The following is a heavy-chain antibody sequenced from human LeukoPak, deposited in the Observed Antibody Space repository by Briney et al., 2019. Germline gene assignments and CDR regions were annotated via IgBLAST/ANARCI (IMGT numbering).Heavy chain of an antibody. J-gene: IGHJ6*04. CDR1: GFTFSSYA. CDR3: AELGITMIGGV. CDR2: ISYDGSNK. Sequence: GGSLRLSCAASGFTFSSYAMHWVRQAPGKGLEWVALISYDGSNKYYADSVKGRFTISRDNAKNSLYLQMNSLRAEDTAVYYCAELGITMIGGVWGKGTTVTISS. V-gene: IGHV3-30*04. D-gene: IGHD3-10*02.